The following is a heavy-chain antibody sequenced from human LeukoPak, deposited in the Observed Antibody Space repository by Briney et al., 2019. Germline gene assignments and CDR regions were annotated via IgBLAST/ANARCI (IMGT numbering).Heavy chain of an antibody. D-gene: IGHD2-15*01. CDR2: IHNSGRT. CDR1: GASISSGWW. Sequence: SGTLSLTCDVSGASISSGWWWSWVRQSPGKGLEWIGEIHNSGRTNYNPSLKSRVTISVDKSKNQFSVMLTPATAADTAVYYCARNGHYSADYWGQGTLVTVSS. CDR3: ARNGHYSADY. J-gene: IGHJ4*02. V-gene: IGHV4-4*02.